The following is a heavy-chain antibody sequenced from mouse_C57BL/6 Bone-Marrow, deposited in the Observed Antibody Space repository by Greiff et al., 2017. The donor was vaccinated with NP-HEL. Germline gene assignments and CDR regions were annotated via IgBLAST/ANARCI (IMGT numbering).Heavy chain of an antibody. J-gene: IGHJ3*01. V-gene: IGHV5-17*01. Sequence: EVKLVESGGGLVKPGGSLKLSCAASGFTFSDYGMHWVRQAPEKGLEWVAYISSGSSTIYYADTVKGRFTISRDNAKNTLFLQMTSLRSEDTAMYYCARREARDFFAYWGQGTLVTVSA. CDR1: GFTFSDYG. CDR2: ISSGSSTI. D-gene: IGHD3-3*01. CDR3: ARREARDFFAY.